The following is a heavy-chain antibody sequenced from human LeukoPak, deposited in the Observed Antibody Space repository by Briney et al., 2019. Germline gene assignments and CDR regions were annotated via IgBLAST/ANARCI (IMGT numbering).Heavy chain of an antibody. J-gene: IGHJ4*02. V-gene: IGHV3-74*01. CDR3: ARVSSPYYDFWSGYSTLDY. D-gene: IGHD3-3*01. Sequence: GGSLRLSCAASGFTFSSYWMHWVRQAPGKGLVWVSRINSDGSSTSYADSVKGRFTISRDNAKNTLYLQMNSQRAEDTAVYYCARVSSPYYDFWSGYSTLDYWGQGTLVTVSS. CDR1: GFTFSSYW. CDR2: INSDGSST.